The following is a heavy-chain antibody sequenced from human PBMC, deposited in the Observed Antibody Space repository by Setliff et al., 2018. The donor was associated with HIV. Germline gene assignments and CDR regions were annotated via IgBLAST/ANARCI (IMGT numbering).Heavy chain of an antibody. CDR2: FDPEDGET. J-gene: IGHJ4*02. D-gene: IGHD3-3*01. CDR3: ATRPRDDFWSGFDY. Sequence: ASVKVSCKTSGYTFISYYIHWVRQGPGKGLEWMGGFDPEDGETIYAQKFQGRVTMTEDTSIDTAYMRMSSLRSEDTAVYYCATRPRDDFWSGFDYWGRGTLVTVSS. CDR1: GYTFISYY. V-gene: IGHV1-24*01.